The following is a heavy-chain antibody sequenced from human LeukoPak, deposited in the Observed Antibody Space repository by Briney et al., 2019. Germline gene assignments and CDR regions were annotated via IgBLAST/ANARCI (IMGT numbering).Heavy chain of an antibody. CDR2: ISGSGGST. V-gene: IGHV3-23*01. CDR3: AKDLHDYGNYVGWFDS. CDR1: GCTFSSYA. Sequence: GGSLRLSCAASGCTFSSYAMDWGLQAQGKGLEGVSAISGSGGSTYYADSVKGRFTISRDNSKTTLFLQMNSLGAEDTAVYYCAKDLHDYGNYVGWFDSWGQGTLVTVSS. J-gene: IGHJ5*01. D-gene: IGHD4-11*01.